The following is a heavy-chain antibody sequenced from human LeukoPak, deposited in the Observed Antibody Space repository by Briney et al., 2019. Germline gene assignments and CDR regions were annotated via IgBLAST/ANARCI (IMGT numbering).Heavy chain of an antibody. J-gene: IGHJ4*02. Sequence: GGSLRLSCAASGFTFSSYAMSWVRQAPGKGLEWVSGISGSGSSTYYADSVKGQFTISRDSSKNTLFLQMNSLRAEDTALHYCAKGISRYCSGGTCYFDYWGQGTLVTVSS. CDR1: GFTFSSYA. D-gene: IGHD2-15*01. V-gene: IGHV3-23*01. CDR3: AKGISRYCSGGTCYFDY. CDR2: ISGSGSST.